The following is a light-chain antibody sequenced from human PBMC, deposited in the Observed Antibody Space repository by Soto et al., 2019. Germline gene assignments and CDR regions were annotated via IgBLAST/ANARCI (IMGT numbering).Light chain of an antibody. V-gene: IGKV3-15*01. J-gene: IGKJ4*01. CDR1: QSVSSK. CDR3: QQYYVRPLT. Sequence: EIVMTQSPATLSVSPGERVTLSCRASQSVSSKLAWYQQKPGQAPRLLIYGASTRATGITARFSGGGSGTKFTLTTSSLQSEEFAVYYCQQYYVRPLTFGGGTKVEIK. CDR2: GAS.